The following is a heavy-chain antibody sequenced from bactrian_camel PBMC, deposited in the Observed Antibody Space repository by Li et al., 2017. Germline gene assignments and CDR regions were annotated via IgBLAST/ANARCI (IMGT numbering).Heavy chain of an antibody. V-gene: IGHV3S63*01. CDR2: ISGSGGNT. J-gene: IGHJ4*01. CDR3: ATMKTWSVDPTIVSV. CDR1: RLNFADYA. D-gene: IGHD4*01. Sequence: HVQLVESGGGLVQEGGSLRLSCTASRLNFADYAMGWFRQVPGKEREGVSCISGSGGNTYYEDSVKGRFAISRDNTENTLFLEMNSLKPEDTAMYYCATMKTWSVDPTIVSVWGRGTQVTVS.